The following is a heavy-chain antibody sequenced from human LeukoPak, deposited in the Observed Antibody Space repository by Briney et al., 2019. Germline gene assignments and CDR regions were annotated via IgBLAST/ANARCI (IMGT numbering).Heavy chain of an antibody. V-gene: IGHV7-4-1*02. J-gene: IGHJ3*02. Sequence: ASVKVSCKASGYTFTSYAMNRVRQAPGQGLEWMGWINTNTGNPTYAQGFTGRFVFSLDTSVSTAYLQISSLKAEDTAVYYCARDHVKLGSNFHPFDAFDIWGQGTMVTVSS. CDR2: INTNTGNP. CDR1: GYTFTSYA. D-gene: IGHD7-27*01. CDR3: ARDHVKLGSNFHPFDAFDI.